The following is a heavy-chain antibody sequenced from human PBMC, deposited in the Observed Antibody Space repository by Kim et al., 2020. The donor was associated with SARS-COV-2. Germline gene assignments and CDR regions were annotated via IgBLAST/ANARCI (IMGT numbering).Heavy chain of an antibody. CDR1: GFTFSSYW. J-gene: IGHJ4*02. Sequence: GGSLRLSCAASGFTFSSYWMHWVRQAPGKGLVWVSRINSDGSSTSYADSVKGRFTISRDNAKNTLYLQMNRLRAEDTAVYYCARGRLGYCSGGSCTTIDYWGQGTLVTVSS. CDR2: INSDGSST. CDR3: ARGRLGYCSGGSCTTIDY. V-gene: IGHV3-74*01. D-gene: IGHD2-15*01.